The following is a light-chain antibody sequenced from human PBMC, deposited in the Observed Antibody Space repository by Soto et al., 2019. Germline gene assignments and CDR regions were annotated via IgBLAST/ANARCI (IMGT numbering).Light chain of an antibody. CDR3: PPRNIWPPVT. V-gene: IGKV3-11*01. Sequence: IVLTQSPSTLSLSPVERATLSVMASPSVTNYLAWYQQKPGQPPRLLIYGAFNRAAGIPARFSGSGSGTDFPLTIRRLEPEDSAVYYCPPRNIWPPVTFGQGTRLEIK. CDR2: GAF. CDR1: PSVTNY. J-gene: IGKJ5*01.